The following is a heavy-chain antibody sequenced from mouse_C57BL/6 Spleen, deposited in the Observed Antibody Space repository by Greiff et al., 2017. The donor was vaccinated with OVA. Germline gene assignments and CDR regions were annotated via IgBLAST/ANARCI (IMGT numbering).Heavy chain of an antibody. J-gene: IGHJ4*01. CDR2: IYPGSGST. V-gene: IGHV1-55*01. CDR3: ARYPSYYGSSDYYAMDY. Sequence: QVQLQQPGAELVKPGASVKMSCKASGYTFTSYWITWVKQRPGQGLEWIGDIYPGSGSTNYNEKFKSKATLTVYTSSSTAYMQLSSLTSEDSAVYYCARYPSYYGSSDYYAMDYWGQGTSVTVSS. D-gene: IGHD1-1*01. CDR1: GYTFTSYW.